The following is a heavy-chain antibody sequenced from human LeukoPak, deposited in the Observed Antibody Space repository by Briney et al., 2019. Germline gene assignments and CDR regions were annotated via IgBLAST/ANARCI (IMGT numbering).Heavy chain of an antibody. Sequence: PGRSLRLSCAASGFTFSSYGMHWVRQAPGKGLEWVAVIWYDGGNKYYADSVKGRFTISRDNSKNTLYLQMNSLRAEDTAVYYCARDRRDGYNYLSDYWGQGTLVTVSS. CDR3: ARDRRDGYNYLSDY. CDR2: IWYDGGNK. J-gene: IGHJ4*02. CDR1: GFTFSSYG. D-gene: IGHD5-24*01. V-gene: IGHV3-33*01.